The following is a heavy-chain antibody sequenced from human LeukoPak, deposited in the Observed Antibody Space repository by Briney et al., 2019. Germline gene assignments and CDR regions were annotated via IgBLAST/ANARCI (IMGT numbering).Heavy chain of an antibody. CDR3: ARGIAVATIDAFDI. CDR2: IIPIFGTA. V-gene: IGHV1-69*06. D-gene: IGHD6-19*01. Sequence: GASVKVSCKASGGTFSSYAISWVRQAPGQGLEWMGGIIPIFGTANYAQKFQGRVTITADKSTSTAYMELSRLRSEDTAVYYCARGIAVATIDAFDIWGQGTMVTVSS. CDR1: GGTFSSYA. J-gene: IGHJ3*02.